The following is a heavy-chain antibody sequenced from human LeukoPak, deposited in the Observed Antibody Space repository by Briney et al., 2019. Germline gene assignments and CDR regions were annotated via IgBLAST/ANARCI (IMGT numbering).Heavy chain of an antibody. V-gene: IGHV4-59*02. CDR2: IYYTGST. Sequence: PSETLSLTCTVSGGSVGTYYWSWIRQPPGKGLEWIGWIYYTGSTRYNPSLNSRVTISLDTSKIQFSLTLTSVTAADTALYYCAREKGSGDGYGMDVWGQGTTVTVSS. D-gene: IGHD6-19*01. CDR3: AREKGSGDGYGMDV. J-gene: IGHJ6*02. CDR1: GGSVGTYY.